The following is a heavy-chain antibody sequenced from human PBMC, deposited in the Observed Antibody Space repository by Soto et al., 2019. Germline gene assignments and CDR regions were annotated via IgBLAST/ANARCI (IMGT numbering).Heavy chain of an antibody. D-gene: IGHD5-12*01. J-gene: IGHJ4*01. CDR1: GFTVSNKY. CDR3: TRDPVDDPKGGY. CDR2: IYADGRT. Sequence: GGSLRLSCAAYGFTVSNKYFSWVRQAPGKGLEWVSVIYADGRTFYADSVKGRFTISRDSSKNTLFLQMHSLRVEDTALYYCTRDPVDDPKGGYWGQGTLVTVSS. V-gene: IGHV3-53*01.